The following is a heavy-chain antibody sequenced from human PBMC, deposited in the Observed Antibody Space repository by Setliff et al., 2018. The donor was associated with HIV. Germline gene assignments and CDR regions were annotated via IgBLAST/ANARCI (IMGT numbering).Heavy chain of an antibody. D-gene: IGHD1-1*01. CDR1: GGSISGNA. Sequence: PSETLSLTCSVSGGSISGNAWSWIRQPPGKGLEWIGYSSTSGCTNCNPSLESRVTISVDTSKNQVSLKLRSVTAADTAFYFCARDAELPGPPVHDAFDLWGPGTMVTVSS. V-gene: IGHV4-4*08. CDR2: SSTSGCT. J-gene: IGHJ3*01. CDR3: ARDAELPGPPVHDAFDL.